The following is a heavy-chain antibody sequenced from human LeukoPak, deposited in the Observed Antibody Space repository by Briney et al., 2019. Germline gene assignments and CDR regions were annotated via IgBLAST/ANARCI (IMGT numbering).Heavy chain of an antibody. CDR1: GFTFSSYN. J-gene: IGHJ1*01. D-gene: IGHD3-22*01. CDR2: ISSSSSYI. V-gene: IGHV3-21*01. CDR3: ARDPGYYDSSGYFPAYFQH. Sequence: GSLRLSCAASGFTFSSYNMNWVRQAPGKGLEWVSSISSSSSYIYYADSVKGRFTISRDNAKNSLYLQMNSLRAEDTAVYYCARDPGYYDSSGYFPAYFQHWGQGTLVTVSS.